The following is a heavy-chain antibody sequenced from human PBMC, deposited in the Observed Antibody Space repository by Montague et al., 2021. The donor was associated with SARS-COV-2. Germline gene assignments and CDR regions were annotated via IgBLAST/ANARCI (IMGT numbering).Heavy chain of an antibody. D-gene: IGHD3-10*01. CDR1: SGSIISSGYY. CDR3: ARGMIRGVTTPFDY. J-gene: IGHJ4*02. Sequence: SETLSLTCSVSSGSIISSGYYWGWHRQPTGKELVWIGNIYYSGTTYYNPSLQSRGTISVDTYKTHLSLRLSTVTAADTELYFCARGMIRGVTTPFDYWGQGSQVTVSS. CDR2: IYYSGTT. V-gene: IGHV4-39*02.